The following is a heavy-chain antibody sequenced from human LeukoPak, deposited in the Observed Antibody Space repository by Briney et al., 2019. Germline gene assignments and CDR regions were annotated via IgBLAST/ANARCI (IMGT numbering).Heavy chain of an antibody. J-gene: IGHJ4*02. CDR1: GGTFSSYA. D-gene: IGHD5-12*01. CDR2: IIPILGIA. V-gene: IGHV1-69*04. Sequence: SVKVSCKASGGTFSSYAISWVRQAPGQGLEWMGRIIPILGIANYAQKFQGRVTITADKSTSTAYMELSSLRSEDTAVYYCARVGGYGPPFDYWGQGTLVIVSS. CDR3: ARVGGYGPPFDY.